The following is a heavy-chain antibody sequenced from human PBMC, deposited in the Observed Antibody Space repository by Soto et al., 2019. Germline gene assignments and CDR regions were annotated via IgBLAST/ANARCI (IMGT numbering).Heavy chain of an antibody. D-gene: IGHD3-22*01. Sequence: QVQLQESGPGLVKPSETLSLTCTVSGGSITTYYWSWIRQPPGTGLEWIGYIYYSGSTNYSPSLKSRVTISVDTSKNQFSLRLSSVTAADTAVYYCARRLGGDSSGTFDYWGQGMLVTVSS. V-gene: IGHV4-59*08. CDR3: ARRLGGDSSGTFDY. CDR2: IYYSGST. J-gene: IGHJ4*02. CDR1: GGSITTYY.